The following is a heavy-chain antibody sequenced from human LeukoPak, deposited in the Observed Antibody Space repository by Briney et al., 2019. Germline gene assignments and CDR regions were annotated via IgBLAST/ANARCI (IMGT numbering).Heavy chain of an antibody. Sequence: PGGSLRLSCAASGFTFSSYAMHWVRQAPGKGLEWVAVISYDGSNKYYADSVKGRFTISRDNSKNTLYLQMNSLRAEDTAVYYCARDLVVVVPAALSYYYYGMDVWGQGTTVTVSS. CDR1: GFTFSSYA. J-gene: IGHJ6*02. CDR2: ISYDGSNK. V-gene: IGHV3-30-3*01. D-gene: IGHD2-2*01. CDR3: ARDLVVVVPAALSYYYYGMDV.